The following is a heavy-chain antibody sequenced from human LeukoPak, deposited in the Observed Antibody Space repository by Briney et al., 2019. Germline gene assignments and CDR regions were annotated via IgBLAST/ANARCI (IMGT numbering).Heavy chain of an antibody. CDR1: GFTFDDYA. D-gene: IGHD5-18*01. CDR3: VKDGGTAMIAGAYYFDY. J-gene: IGHJ4*02. Sequence: PGGSLRLSCAASGFTFDDYAMHWVRQAPGKGLEWVSGVSWNSGRINYADSVKGRFTISRDNAKKSLYLQMNSLREGDTALYYCVKDGGTAMIAGAYYFDYWGQGTLVTVSS. V-gene: IGHV3-9*01. CDR2: VSWNSGRI.